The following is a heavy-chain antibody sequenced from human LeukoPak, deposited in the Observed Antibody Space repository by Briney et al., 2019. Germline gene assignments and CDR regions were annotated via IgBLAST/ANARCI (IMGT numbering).Heavy chain of an antibody. D-gene: IGHD3-9*01. Sequence: PGGSLRLSCAASGFTFSSYAMNWVRQAPGKGLEWVSSISSSSSYIYYADSVKGRFTISRDNAKNSLYLQMNSLRAEDTAVYYCARDLLDYDILTGYYDNDAFDIWGQGTMVTVSS. CDR3: ARDLLDYDILTGYYDNDAFDI. CDR2: ISSSSSYI. V-gene: IGHV3-21*01. CDR1: GFTFSSYA. J-gene: IGHJ3*02.